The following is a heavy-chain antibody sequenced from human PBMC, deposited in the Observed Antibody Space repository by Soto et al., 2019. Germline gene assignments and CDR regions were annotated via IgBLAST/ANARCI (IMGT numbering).Heavy chain of an antibody. CDR1: GYTFTSYY. J-gene: IGHJ3*02. D-gene: IGHD6-6*01. CDR2: INPSGGST. CDR3: AIPATTYSPGVRIAARLGAFDI. V-gene: IGHV1-46*01. Sequence: ASVKVSCKASGYTFTSYYMHWVRQAPGQGLEWMGIINPSGGSTSFAKKFQGRVTMTRDTSTNTVYMELSSLRSGDTAVYYCAIPATTYSPGVRIAARLGAFDIWGQGTMVTVSS.